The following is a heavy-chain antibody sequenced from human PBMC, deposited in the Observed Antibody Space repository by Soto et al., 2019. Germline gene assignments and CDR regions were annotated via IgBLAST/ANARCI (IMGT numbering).Heavy chain of an antibody. V-gene: IGHV3-66*01. CDR3: ARDLYYDILTGLS. D-gene: IGHD3-9*01. J-gene: IGHJ5*02. CDR2: IYSGGST. CDR1: GFTVSSNY. Sequence: LSLPCAASGFTVSSNYMSWVRQAPGKGLEWVSVIYSGGSTYYADSVKGRFTISRDNSKNTLYLQMNSLRAEDTAVYYCARDLYYDILTGLSWGQGTLVTVSS.